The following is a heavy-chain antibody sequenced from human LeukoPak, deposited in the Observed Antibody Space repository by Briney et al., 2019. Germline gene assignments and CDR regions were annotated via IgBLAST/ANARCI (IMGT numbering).Heavy chain of an antibody. CDR3: ARFPMVRGVKAFDY. CDR2: IIPIFGTA. V-gene: IGHV1-69*13. D-gene: IGHD3-10*01. Sequence: ASVTVSCKASGGTFSSYAISWVRQAPGQGLEWMGGIIPIFGTANYAQKFQGRVTITADESTSTAYMELSSLRSEDTAVYYCARFPMVRGVKAFDYWGQGTLVTVSS. J-gene: IGHJ4*02. CDR1: GGTFSSYA.